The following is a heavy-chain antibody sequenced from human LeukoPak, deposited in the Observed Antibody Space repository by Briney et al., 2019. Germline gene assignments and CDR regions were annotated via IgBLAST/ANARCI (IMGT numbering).Heavy chain of an antibody. Sequence: GGSLRLSCAASGFTFSSYEMNWVRQAPGKGLEWVSYISSSGSTIYYADSVKGRFTISRDNAKNSLYLQMNSLRAEDTAVYYCARVEDLWFGELSLSDYWGQGTLVTVSS. CDR1: GFTFSSYE. CDR2: ISSSGSTI. V-gene: IGHV3-48*03. D-gene: IGHD3-10*01. CDR3: ARVEDLWFGELSLSDY. J-gene: IGHJ4*02.